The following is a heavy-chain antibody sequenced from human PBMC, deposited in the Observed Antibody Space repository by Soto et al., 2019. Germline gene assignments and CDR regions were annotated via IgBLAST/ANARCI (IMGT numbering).Heavy chain of an antibody. J-gene: IGHJ4*02. Sequence: PGGSLRLSCAASGFTFSSYGMHWVRQAPGKGLEWVAVIWYDRTYYAGSVRGRFTMSRDNSKNTVYLQMDSLRAEDTAIYYCVKGGWLDYWGQGTLVTVSS. CDR2: IWYDRT. D-gene: IGHD5-12*01. V-gene: IGHV3-33*06. CDR1: GFTFSSYG. CDR3: VKGGWLDY.